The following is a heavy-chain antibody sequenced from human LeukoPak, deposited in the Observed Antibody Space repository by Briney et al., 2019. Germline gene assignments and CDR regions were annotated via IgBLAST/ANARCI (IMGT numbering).Heavy chain of an antibody. J-gene: IGHJ4*02. CDR2: FDFEDGET. CDR3: ATEAPPSGTYSVHFDS. D-gene: IGHD1-26*01. CDR1: GYTFTSYG. Sequence: ASVKVSCKASGYTFTSYGISWVRQAPGKGLEWMGGFDFEDGETLYAQKFRGRLTVTEDASTDTSYMKLSSLAYDDTAVYYCATEAPPSGTYSVHFDSWGQGTLVTVSS. V-gene: IGHV1-24*01.